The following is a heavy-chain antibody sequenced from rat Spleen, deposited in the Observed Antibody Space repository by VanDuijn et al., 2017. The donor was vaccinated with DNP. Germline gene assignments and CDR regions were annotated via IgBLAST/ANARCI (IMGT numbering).Heavy chain of an antibody. CDR3: ARGLNYGGYKYYYWYFDF. CDR2: ISYSGTT. J-gene: IGHJ1*01. CDR1: GHSITSNY. V-gene: IGHV3-1*01. Sequence: EVQLQESGPGPVKPSQSLSLTCSVTGHSITSNYWAWIRKFPGNKMEWMGYISYSGTTGYNPSLRSRISITRDTSKNQFLLQVNSVTTEDTATYYCARGLNYGGYKYYYWYFDFWGPGTMVTVSS. D-gene: IGHD1-11*01.